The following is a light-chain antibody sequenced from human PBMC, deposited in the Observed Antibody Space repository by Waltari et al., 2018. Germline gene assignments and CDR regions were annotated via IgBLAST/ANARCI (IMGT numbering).Light chain of an antibody. V-gene: IGKV1-5*03. CDR1: RSISKY. CDR2: KAS. Sequence: DIEMTQSPSTLSASVGDRVTISCRATRSISKYLAWYQQTPGKAPKLLIYKASSLESGVPSRFSASGSGTEFTLTISDLQPEDFGTYYCQQYDSFSPLTFGQGTKVDI. J-gene: IGKJ1*01. CDR3: QQYDSFSPLT.